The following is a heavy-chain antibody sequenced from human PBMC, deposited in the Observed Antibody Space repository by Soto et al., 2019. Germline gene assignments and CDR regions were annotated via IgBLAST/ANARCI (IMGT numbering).Heavy chain of an antibody. D-gene: IGHD6-13*01. CDR1: GDSVSSNSAA. CDR2: TYYRSKWYN. V-gene: IGHV6-1*01. Sequence: PSQTLSLTCAISGDSVSSNSAAWNWIRQSPSRGLEWLGRTYYRSKWYNDYSVSVKSRITINPDTSKNQFSLHLNSVTPEDTAVYYCARVYGGGVAADRYCYYCYRMDVCGRGTTVSVSS. J-gene: IGHJ6*02. CDR3: ARVYGGGVAADRYCYYCYRMDV.